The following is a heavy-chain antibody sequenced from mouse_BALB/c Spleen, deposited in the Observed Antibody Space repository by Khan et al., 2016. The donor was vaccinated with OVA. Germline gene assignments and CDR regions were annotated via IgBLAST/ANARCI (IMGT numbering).Heavy chain of an antibody. D-gene: IGHD2-14*01. V-gene: IGHV9-4*02. CDR2: INTHSGVP. Sequence: QIQLVQSGPELKKPGETVRISCKASWYTFTTAGIQWVQKMPGKGLQWIGWINTHSGVPKYAEDFKGRFAFSLAISVNTAYLQITNLKNEDTATYFCARGGAAYYRNDGGAMEYWGQGTSVTGSS. CDR3: ARGGAAYYRNDGGAMEY. CDR1: WYTFTTAG. J-gene: IGHJ4*01.